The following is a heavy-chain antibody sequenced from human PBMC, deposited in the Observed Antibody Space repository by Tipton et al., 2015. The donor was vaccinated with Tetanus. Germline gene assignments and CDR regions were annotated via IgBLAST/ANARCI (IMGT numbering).Heavy chain of an antibody. V-gene: IGHV4-34*01. CDR2: ITPRGSA. Sequence: TLSLTCAVSGESLSGHFWSWVRQPPGKGLEWIGEITPRGSASYNPSLKSRVSILGDTSKNQFSLNLTSVTAADTAVYYCARANYDFPNKGPFDFWGQGILVTVSS. J-gene: IGHJ4*02. D-gene: IGHD3-3*01. CDR1: GESLSGHF. CDR3: ARANYDFPNKGPFDF.